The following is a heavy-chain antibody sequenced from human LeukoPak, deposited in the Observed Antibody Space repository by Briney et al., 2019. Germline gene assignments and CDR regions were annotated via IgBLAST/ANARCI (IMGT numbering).Heavy chain of an antibody. CDR1: GGSFSSYY. J-gene: IGHJ4*02. V-gene: IGHV4-59*01. CDR2: IYYSGST. Sequence: SETLSLTCTVSGGSFSSYYWSWIRQPPGKGLEWIGYIYYSGSTNYNPSLKSRVTISVDTSKNQFSLKLSSVTAADTAVYYCARSDVLRFLEWSAFDYWGQGTLVTVSS. D-gene: IGHD3-3*01. CDR3: ARSDVLRFLEWSAFDY.